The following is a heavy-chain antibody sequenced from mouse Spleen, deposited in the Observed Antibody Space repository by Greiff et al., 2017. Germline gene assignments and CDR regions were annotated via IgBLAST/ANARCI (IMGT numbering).Heavy chain of an antibody. CDR3: ARDSSGYVMDY. D-gene: IGHD3-1*01. CDR1: GFTFSDFY. V-gene: IGHV7-1*01. Sequence: EVKLMESGGGLVQSGRSLRLSCATSGFTFSDFYMEWVRQAPGKGLEWIAASRNKANDYTTEYSASVKGRFIVSRDTSQSILYLQMNALRAEDTAIYYCARDSSGYVMDYWGQGTSVTVSS. J-gene: IGHJ4*01. CDR2: SRNKANDYTT.